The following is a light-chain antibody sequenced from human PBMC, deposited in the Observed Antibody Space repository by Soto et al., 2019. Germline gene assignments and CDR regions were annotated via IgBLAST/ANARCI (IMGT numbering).Light chain of an antibody. CDR2: GAS. V-gene: IGKV1-12*01. CDR3: QQTNTFLPLA. J-gene: IGKJ4*01. Sequence: DIQMTQSPSSVSASVGDRVTITCRASQGISNWLAWYQQQPGKAPKLLIYGASSLQSGVPSRFSGGASGTHCPHIISRLQPEDFATSYCQQTNTFLPLAFGVGTKVEI. CDR1: QGISNW.